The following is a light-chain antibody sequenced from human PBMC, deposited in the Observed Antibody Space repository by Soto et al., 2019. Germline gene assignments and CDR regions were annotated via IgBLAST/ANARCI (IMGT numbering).Light chain of an antibody. CDR2: SNN. Sequence: QSVLTQPPSASGTPGQRVAISCSGNSSNIGSNSVNWYQHLPGTAPKLLVYSNNLRPSGVPDRISGSKSGASASLAFSGLQSEDEAEYFCAAWDDSLNGWVFGGGTKLTVL. J-gene: IGLJ3*02. V-gene: IGLV1-44*01. CDR3: AAWDDSLNGWV. CDR1: SSNIGSNS.